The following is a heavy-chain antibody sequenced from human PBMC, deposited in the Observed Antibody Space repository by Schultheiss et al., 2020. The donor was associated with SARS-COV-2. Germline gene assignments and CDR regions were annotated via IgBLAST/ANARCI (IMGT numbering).Heavy chain of an antibody. Sequence: GESLKISCAASGFTFTTYDMHWVRQAPGKGLEWVAIISYDGNNKNYADSVKGRFTISRDNYNNTLSLYMNSLSTEDTAVYYCARGPKCIEGHCYLGAHYYGLDVWGPGTTVTVSS. CDR3: ARGPKCIEGHCYLGAHYYGLDV. CDR2: ISYDGNNK. D-gene: IGHD1-26*01. J-gene: IGHJ6*02. CDR1: GFTFTTYD. V-gene: IGHV3-30*03.